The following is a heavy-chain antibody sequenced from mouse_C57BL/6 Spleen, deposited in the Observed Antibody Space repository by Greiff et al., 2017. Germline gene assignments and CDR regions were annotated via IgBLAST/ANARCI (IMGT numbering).Heavy chain of an antibody. V-gene: IGHV14-2*01. J-gene: IGHJ3*01. D-gene: IGHD2-1*01. CDR1: GFNIKDYY. CDR2: IDPEDGDT. CDR3: ARSEGYYGNYASD. Sequence: EVQRVESGAELVKPGASVKLSCTASGFNIKDYYMHWVKQRTEQGLEWIGRIDPEDGDTKYAPKFQGPATITAAPSSHTAYLQLSSLTSDDTTVYYCARSEGYYGNYASDWGQGTLVTVSA.